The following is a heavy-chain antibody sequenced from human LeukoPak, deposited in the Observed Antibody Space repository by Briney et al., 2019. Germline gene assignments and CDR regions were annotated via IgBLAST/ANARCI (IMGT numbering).Heavy chain of an antibody. Sequence: PGGSLRLSCAASGFTFSSYSMNWVRQAPGKGLEWVSAISGSGGSTYYADSVKGRFTISRDNSKNTLYLQMNSLRAEDTAVYYCAAYSGYGSYFDYWGQGTLVTVSS. CDR1: GFTFSSYS. V-gene: IGHV3-23*01. CDR3: AAYSGYGSYFDY. D-gene: IGHD5-12*01. CDR2: ISGSGGST. J-gene: IGHJ4*02.